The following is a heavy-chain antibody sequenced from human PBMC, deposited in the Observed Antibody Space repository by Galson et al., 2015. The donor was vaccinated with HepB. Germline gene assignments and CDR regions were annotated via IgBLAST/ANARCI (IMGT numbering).Heavy chain of an antibody. J-gene: IGHJ4*02. V-gene: IGHV3-9*01. CDR1: GFTFDDSA. D-gene: IGHD4-11*01. CDR2: ISWNSGSI. CDR3: AKDKGFTVTIGFDY. Sequence: SLRLSCAASGFTFDDSAIHWVRQAPGKGLEWVSGISWNSGSIGYAASVKGRFTISRDNAKNSLYLQMNSLRAEDKALYYCAKDKGFTVTIGFDYWGQGTLATVSS.